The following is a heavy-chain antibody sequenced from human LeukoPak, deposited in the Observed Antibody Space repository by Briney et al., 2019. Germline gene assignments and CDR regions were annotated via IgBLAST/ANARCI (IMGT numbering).Heavy chain of an antibody. V-gene: IGHV1-69*13. CDR3: ARDSAGDLVYYYGMDV. CDR1: GGTFSSYA. J-gene: IGHJ6*02. D-gene: IGHD7-27*01. CDR2: IIPIFGTA. Sequence: GASVKVSCKASGGTFSSYAISWVRQAPGQGLEWMGGIIPIFGTANYAQKFQGRVTITADESTSTAYMELSSLRSEDTAVYYCARDSAGDLVYYYGMDVWGQGTTVTVSS.